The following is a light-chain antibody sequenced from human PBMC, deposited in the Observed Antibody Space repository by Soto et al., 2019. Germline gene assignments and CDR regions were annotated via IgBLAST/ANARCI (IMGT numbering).Light chain of an antibody. Sequence: QSALTQPASVSGSPGQSITISCTGTSSDVGDYKYVSWYQQHPGKAPKLMIYDVSNRPSGVSNRFSGSKSGNTASLTISGLQAEDEADYYCNSYTSSSPVVFGGGTKLTVL. CDR3: NSYTSSSPVV. CDR2: DVS. CDR1: SSDVGDYKY. V-gene: IGLV2-14*01. J-gene: IGLJ2*01.